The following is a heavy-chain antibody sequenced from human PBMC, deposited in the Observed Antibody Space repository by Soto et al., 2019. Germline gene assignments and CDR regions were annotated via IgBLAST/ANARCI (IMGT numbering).Heavy chain of an antibody. CDR1: GERFSTYG. J-gene: IGHJ4*02. CDR2: ISTHNTNT. Sequence: QVQLVQSGAEVKNPGASVTVSCKASGERFSTYGISWVRQAPGQGLEWMGWISTHNTNTNYAPKFQGRLLLTIDTSTTTAHMELRSLRPDDTAVYYCARWAGQGRDYCGPFDYWGQGTLVTVSS. CDR3: ARWAGQGRDYCGPFDY. D-gene: IGHD4-17*01. V-gene: IGHV1-18*04.